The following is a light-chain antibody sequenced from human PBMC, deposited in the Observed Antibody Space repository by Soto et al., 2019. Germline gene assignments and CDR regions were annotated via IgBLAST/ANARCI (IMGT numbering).Light chain of an antibody. CDR2: DAS. CDR3: QQRSSWIT. CDR1: QSVSSY. V-gene: IGKV3-11*01. Sequence: IVLTQSPATLSLWPGETAILSCRASQSVSSYLSWYQQKPGQAPRLLIYDASSRAPGGPARFSGSGSGTDFTRTISSLEPEYFALYYCQQRSSWITFGQGTRLEIE. J-gene: IGKJ5*01.